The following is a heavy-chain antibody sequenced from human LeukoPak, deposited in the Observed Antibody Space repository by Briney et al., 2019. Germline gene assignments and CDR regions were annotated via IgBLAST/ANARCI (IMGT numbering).Heavy chain of an antibody. CDR2: IYYSGST. CDR1: GGSISSSIYY. Sequence: SETLSLTRTVSGGSISSSIYYWGWTRQPPAEGLEWIGCIYYSGSTYYNPPLKSRVTISVYTSTKQISLKLSSVTAADTAVYYCARIARRYFDWDRFDYWGQGTLVTVSS. D-gene: IGHD3-9*01. J-gene: IGHJ4*02. CDR3: ARIARRYFDWDRFDY. V-gene: IGHV4-39*01.